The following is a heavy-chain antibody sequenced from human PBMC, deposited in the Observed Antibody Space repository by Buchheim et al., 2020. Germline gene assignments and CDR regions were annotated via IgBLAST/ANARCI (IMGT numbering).Heavy chain of an antibody. Sequence: EVQLVESGGDLVQPGGSLRLSCAASGFTFSSYWMSWVRQAPGKGLEWVSAIGTAGDTYYPGSVKGRFTISRENAKNSLYLQMNSLRAGDTVVYYCARYSRVYYYFDYWGQGTL. J-gene: IGHJ4*02. CDR2: IGTAGDT. CDR3: ARYSRVYYYFDY. D-gene: IGHD2-15*01. CDR1: GFTFSSYW. V-gene: IGHV3-13*01.